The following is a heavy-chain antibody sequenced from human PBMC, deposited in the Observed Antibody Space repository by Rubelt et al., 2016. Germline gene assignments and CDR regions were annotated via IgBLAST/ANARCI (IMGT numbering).Heavy chain of an antibody. CDR3: ARGGGDFEY. J-gene: IGHJ4*02. CDR2: LYSGGST. D-gene: IGHD3-16*01. V-gene: IGHV3-53*01. CDR1: GFTFGDYG. Sequence: AVSGFTFGDYGMHWVRQAPGKGLEWVSVLYSGGSTYYADSVKGRFTISSDDSKNTVYLQMNSLRAGDTAVYYCARGGGDFEYWGQGTLVTVSS.